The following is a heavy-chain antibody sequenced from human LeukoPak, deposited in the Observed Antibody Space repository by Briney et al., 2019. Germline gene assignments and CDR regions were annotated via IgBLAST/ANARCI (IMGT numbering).Heavy chain of an antibody. Sequence: ASVKVSCKASGYTFTGYYMHWVRQAPGQGLEWMGWSNPNSGGTNYALKFQGRVTMTRDTSISTAYMELSRLRSDDTAVYYCARVAAYCSSTSCFWFDPWGQGTLVTVSS. D-gene: IGHD2-2*01. CDR3: ARVAAYCSSTSCFWFDP. CDR1: GYTFTGYY. V-gene: IGHV1-2*02. J-gene: IGHJ5*02. CDR2: SNPNSGGT.